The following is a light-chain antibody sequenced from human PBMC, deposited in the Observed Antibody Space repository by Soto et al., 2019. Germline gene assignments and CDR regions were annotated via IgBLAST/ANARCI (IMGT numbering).Light chain of an antibody. J-gene: IGKJ2*03. CDR2: AAS. CDR3: QQSYSAPYS. CDR1: QSISTY. Sequence: DIQMTQSPSSLSASVGDRVTITCQASQSISTYLNWYQQKPGKAPKVLIYAASSLQSGVPSRFSGSGSGTDFTLTITSLQPEDCAAYYCQQSYSAPYSFGQGTKLEIK. V-gene: IGKV1-39*01.